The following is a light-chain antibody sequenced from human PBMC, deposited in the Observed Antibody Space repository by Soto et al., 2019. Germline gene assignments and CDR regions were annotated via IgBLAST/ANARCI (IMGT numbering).Light chain of an antibody. J-gene: IGKJ2*01. Sequence: EIVLTQSPGTLSLSPGERATLSCRASQSVSSSYLAWYQQKPGQAPRLLIYGAFSRATGIPDSFSGSGSGTDFTLTISRLEPEDFAVDYCQQYGSAPKYTFGQGTKREIK. CDR1: QSVSSSY. V-gene: IGKV3-20*01. CDR3: QQYGSAPKYT. CDR2: GAF.